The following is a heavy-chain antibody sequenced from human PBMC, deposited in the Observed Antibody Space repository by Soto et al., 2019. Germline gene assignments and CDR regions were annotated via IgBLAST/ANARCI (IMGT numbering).Heavy chain of an antibody. J-gene: IGHJ4*02. CDR3: ARSSGYYYLEY. CDR2: INACNGNT. D-gene: IGHD3-22*01. CDR1: GYIFVNYG. Sequence: ASVKVSCKASGYIFVNYGIAWVRQAPGQRLEWMGWINACNGNTKYSQQFQGRVTITRDTSASTAYMELSSLRSEDTAVYYCARSSGYYYLEYWGQGTLVTVSS. V-gene: IGHV1-3*01.